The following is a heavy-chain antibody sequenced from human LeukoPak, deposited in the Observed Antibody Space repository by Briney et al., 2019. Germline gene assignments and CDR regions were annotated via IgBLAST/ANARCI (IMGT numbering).Heavy chain of an antibody. CDR3: ARVVRDYDFWSGYPTGDYYYMDV. V-gene: IGHV1-8*01. Sequence: ASVKVSCKASGYTFTSYDINWVRRATGQGLEWMGWMNPNSGNTSYAQKFQGRVTMTRNTSISTAYMELSSLRSEDTAVYYCARVVRDYDFWSGYPTGDYYYMDVWGKGTTVTVSS. CDR1: GYTFTSYD. D-gene: IGHD3-3*01. J-gene: IGHJ6*03. CDR2: MNPNSGNT.